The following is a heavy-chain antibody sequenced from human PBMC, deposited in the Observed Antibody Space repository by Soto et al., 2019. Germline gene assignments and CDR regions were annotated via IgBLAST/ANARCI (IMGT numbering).Heavy chain of an antibody. J-gene: IGHJ3*02. Sequence: GESLKISCKGSGYSFTSYWIGWVRQMPGKGLEWMGIIYPGDSDTRYSPSFQGQVTISADKSISTAYLQWSSLKASDTAMYYCARSVREYQLLWFDAFDIWGQGTMVTVSS. CDR2: IYPGDSDT. CDR3: ARSVREYQLLWFDAFDI. D-gene: IGHD2-2*01. V-gene: IGHV5-51*01. CDR1: GYSFTSYW.